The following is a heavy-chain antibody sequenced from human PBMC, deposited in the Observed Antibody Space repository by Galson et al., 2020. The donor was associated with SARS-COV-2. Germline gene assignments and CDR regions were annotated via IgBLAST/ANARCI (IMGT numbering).Heavy chain of an antibody. CDR2: ISYAGSEK. J-gene: IGHJ3*02. CDR1: GFTFFSYA. V-gene: IGHV3-30*04. Sequence: GGSLRLSCAASGFTFFSYAINWVRQAPGKGLEWVAVISYAGSEKYYGDSVKGRFTISRDNSRNTIYLQVDSLRPEDTAVYYCARSGPSLAGTMGAFDIWGQGTMVTVSS. D-gene: IGHD6-19*01. CDR3: ARSGPSLAGTMGAFDI.